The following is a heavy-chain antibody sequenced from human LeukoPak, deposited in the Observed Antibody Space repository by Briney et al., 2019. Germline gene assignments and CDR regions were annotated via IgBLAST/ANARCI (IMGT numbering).Heavy chain of an antibody. D-gene: IGHD1-1*01. J-gene: IGHJ4*02. CDR2: IYYSGST. CDR1: GDSIGSGGYY. CDR3: ARDDPPLD. Sequence: PSQTLSLTCAVSGDSIGSGGYYWSWIRQHPGKGLEWIGYIYYSGSTYYSPSLKSRVTISVDTSKNQFSLKLSSVTAADTAVYYCARDDPPLDWGQGTLVTVSS. V-gene: IGHV4-31*11.